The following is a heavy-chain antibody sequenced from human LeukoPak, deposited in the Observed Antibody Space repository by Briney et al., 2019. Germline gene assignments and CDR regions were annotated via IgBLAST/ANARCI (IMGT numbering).Heavy chain of an antibody. J-gene: IGHJ4*02. D-gene: IGHD3-3*01. CDR1: GGSFSGYY. CDR3: ARVATYYDFWSGYYPHFDY. V-gene: IGHV4-34*01. Sequence: SETLSLTCAVYGGSFSGYYWSWIRQPPGKGLEWIGEINLSGSTNYNPSLKGRATISVDTSKNQFSLKLSSVTAADTAVYYCARVATYYDFWSGYYPHFDYWGQGTLVTVSS. CDR2: INLSGST.